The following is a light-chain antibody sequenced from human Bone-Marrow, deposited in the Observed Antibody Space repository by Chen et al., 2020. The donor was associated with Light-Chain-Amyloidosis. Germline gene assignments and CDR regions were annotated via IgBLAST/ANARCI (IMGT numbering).Light chain of an antibody. J-gene: IGKJ2*01. Sequence: DIQMTQSPPSLSASIGDTVPITCRASHSVDKYLNWYQQKAGKPPTLLIYAASSLQSGVPPRFRGSGAGTDFSLTISNLQPDDFATYYCQQTYSDSAYTFGQGANLQI. CDR1: HSVDKY. CDR2: AAS. CDR3: QQTYSDSAYT. V-gene: IGKV1-39*01.